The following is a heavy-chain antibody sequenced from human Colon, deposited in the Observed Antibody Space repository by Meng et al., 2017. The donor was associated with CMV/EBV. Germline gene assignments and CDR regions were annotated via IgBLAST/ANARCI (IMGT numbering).Heavy chain of an antibody. CDR1: GFTFSYHS. V-gene: IGHV3-21*01. J-gene: IGHJ4*02. D-gene: IGHD6-19*01. Sequence: GGSLRLSCAASGFTFSYHSMNWVRQAPGKGLEWVASISSNTHYKYYTDSVKGRFTLSRDNAQDSLFLQMDSLRVEDTAIYYCARGVIAVGQRHYFAHWGQGTLVTVSS. CDR3: ARGVIAVGQRHYFAH. CDR2: ISSNTHYK.